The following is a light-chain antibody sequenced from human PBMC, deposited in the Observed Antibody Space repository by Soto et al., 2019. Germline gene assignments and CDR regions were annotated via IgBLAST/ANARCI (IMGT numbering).Light chain of an antibody. Sequence: DLQMTQSPSSLSASVGDRVTITCRASQSISSYLNWYQQKPRKAPKLLIYAASSLQSGVPSRFSGNRSATDFTLTISSLQPEDFATYYCQQGYSSPITFSQRTRLEIK. CDR2: AAS. CDR3: QQGYSSPIT. J-gene: IGKJ5*01. V-gene: IGKV1-39*01. CDR1: QSISSY.